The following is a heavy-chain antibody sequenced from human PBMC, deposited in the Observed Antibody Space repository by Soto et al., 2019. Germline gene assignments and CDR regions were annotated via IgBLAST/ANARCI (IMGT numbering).Heavy chain of an antibody. D-gene: IGHD4-17*01. CDR1: GGSVCSGSYY. Sequence: QVQLQESGPGLVKPSETLSLTCTVSGGSVCSGSYYWSWIRQPPGKGLEWIGYISYSGSTNYNPSLKSRLTISVDTSKNQFSLKLSSVTAADTAVYYCAREPTTVTNYYYYALDVWGQGTTVTVSS. J-gene: IGHJ6*02. CDR3: AREPTTVTNYYYYALDV. CDR2: ISYSGST. V-gene: IGHV4-61*01.